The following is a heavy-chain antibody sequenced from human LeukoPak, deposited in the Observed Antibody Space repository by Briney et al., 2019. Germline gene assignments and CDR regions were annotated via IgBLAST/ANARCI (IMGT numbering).Heavy chain of an antibody. D-gene: IGHD4/OR15-4a*01. Sequence: GGALRLSCAASGFSTRTYSMGWVPQAPGKGLEWVSSISGSSAITNYADSVKGRLTISSDSSNNTLDLHMDRLRVDDTAVYFCAKRGGYDYGAHFDHWGQGALVTVSA. CDR3: AKRGGYDYGAHFDH. J-gene: IGHJ4*02. CDR2: ISGSSAIT. V-gene: IGHV3-23*01. CDR1: GFSTRTYS.